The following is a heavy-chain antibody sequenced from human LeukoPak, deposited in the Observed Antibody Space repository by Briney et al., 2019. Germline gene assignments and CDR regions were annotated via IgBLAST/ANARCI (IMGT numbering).Heavy chain of an antibody. CDR3: AKGNYYDRSGPYDY. CDR1: GFTFSSYA. V-gene: IGHV3-23*01. CDR2: ISGSGGST. D-gene: IGHD3-22*01. Sequence: GGSLRLSCAASGFTFSSYAMSWVRQAPGKGLEWVSAISGSGGSTYYADSVKGRFTISRDNSKNTLYLQMNSLRAEDTAVYYCAKGNYYDRSGPYDYWGQGTLVTVSS. J-gene: IGHJ4*02.